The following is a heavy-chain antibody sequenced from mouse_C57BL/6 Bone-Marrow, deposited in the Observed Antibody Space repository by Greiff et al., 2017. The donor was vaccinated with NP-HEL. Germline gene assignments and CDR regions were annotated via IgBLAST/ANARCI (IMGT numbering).Heavy chain of an antibody. V-gene: IGHV5-17*01. CDR1: GFTFSDYG. CDR3: ARRYRGLYYYAMDY. J-gene: IGHJ4*01. CDR2: ISSGSSTI. Sequence: VQLVESGGGLVKPGGSLHLSFASSGFTFSDYGMHWVRQAPEKGLEWVAYISSGSSTIHYADTVKGRFNISRDNAKNTLFLQMTSLRSEDTAMYYCARRYRGLYYYAMDYWGQGTSVTVSS. D-gene: IGHD2-12*01.